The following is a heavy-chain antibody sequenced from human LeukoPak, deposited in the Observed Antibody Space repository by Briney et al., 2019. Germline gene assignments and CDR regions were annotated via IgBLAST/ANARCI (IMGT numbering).Heavy chain of an antibody. J-gene: IGHJ4*02. CDR3: ARIRGYFDY. Sequence: SETLSLTCTVSGGSISDYYWSWIRQPPGKRLEWIGYFYYSGTSNYNPSLKSRVTMSIDTSKNQFSLKLSSVTAADTAVYYCARIRGYFDYWGQGTLVTVSS. V-gene: IGHV4-59*01. D-gene: IGHD3-3*02. CDR2: FYYSGTS. CDR1: GGSISDYY.